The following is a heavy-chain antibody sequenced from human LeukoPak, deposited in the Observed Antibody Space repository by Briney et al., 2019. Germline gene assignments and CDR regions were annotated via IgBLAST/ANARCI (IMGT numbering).Heavy chain of an antibody. CDR3: ARVVLVSKYSYGHGTIDY. CDR1: GYTFTGCY. V-gene: IGHV1-2*06. J-gene: IGHJ4*02. CDR2: INPNSGGT. D-gene: IGHD5-18*01. Sequence: ASVKVSCKASGYTFTGCYMHWVRQAPGQGLEWMGRINPNSGGTNYAQKFQGRVTMTRDTSISTAYMELSRLGSDDTAVYYCARVVLVSKYSYGHGTIDYWGQGTLVTVSS.